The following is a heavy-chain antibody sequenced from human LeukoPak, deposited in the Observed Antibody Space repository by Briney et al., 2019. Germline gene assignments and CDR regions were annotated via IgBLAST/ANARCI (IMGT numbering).Heavy chain of an antibody. Sequence: ASVEVSCKASGYTFTGYYMHWVRQAPGQGLEWMGWINPNSGGTNYAQKFQGRVTMTRDTSISTAYMELSRLRSDDTAVYYCARGVLRYFDWLVSANWFDPWGQGTLVTVSS. V-gene: IGHV1-2*02. CDR2: INPNSGGT. CDR1: GYTFTGYY. CDR3: ARGVLRYFDWLVSANWFDP. J-gene: IGHJ5*02. D-gene: IGHD3-9*01.